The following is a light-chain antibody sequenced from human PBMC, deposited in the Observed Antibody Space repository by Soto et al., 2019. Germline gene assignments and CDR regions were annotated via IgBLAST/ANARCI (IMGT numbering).Light chain of an antibody. V-gene: IGLV2-8*01. Sequence: QSALTQPPSASGSPGQSVTISCTGTSSDVGGYNYVSWYQQYPGKAPKLMIYEVSKRPSGVPDRFSGSKSGNTASLTVSVLQAEDEADYYCSSYGGSNNLVFGGGTQLTVL. J-gene: IGLJ2*01. CDR3: SSYGGSNNLV. CDR1: SSDVGGYNY. CDR2: EVS.